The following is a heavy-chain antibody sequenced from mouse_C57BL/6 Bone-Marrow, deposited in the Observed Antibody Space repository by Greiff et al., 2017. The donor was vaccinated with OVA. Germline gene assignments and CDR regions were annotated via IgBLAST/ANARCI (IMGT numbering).Heavy chain of an antibody. Sequence: VQGVESGGGLVKPGGSLKLSCAASGFTFSSYTMSWVRQTPEKRLEWVATISGGGGNTYYPDSVKGRFTISRDNAKNTLYLQMSSLRSEDTALYYCARDGIYYDYDGFAYWGQGTLVTVSA. D-gene: IGHD2-4*01. J-gene: IGHJ3*01. CDR2: ISGGGGNT. V-gene: IGHV5-9*04. CDR1: GFTFSSYT. CDR3: ARDGIYYDYDGFAY.